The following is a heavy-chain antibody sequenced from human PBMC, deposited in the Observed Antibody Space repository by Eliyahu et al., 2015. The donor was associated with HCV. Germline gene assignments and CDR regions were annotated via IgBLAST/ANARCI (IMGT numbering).Heavy chain of an antibody. J-gene: IGHJ3*02. CDR2: IIPIXGTA. Sequence: QVQLVQSGAEVKKPGSSVKVSCKASGGTFSSYAISWVRQAPGQGLEWMGGIIPIXGTANYAQKFQGRVTITADESTSTAYMELSSLRSEDTAVYYCARASCSGGSCYHDAFDIWGQGTMVTVSS. D-gene: IGHD2-15*01. V-gene: IGHV1-69*01. CDR3: ARASCSGGSCYHDAFDI. CDR1: GGTFSSYA.